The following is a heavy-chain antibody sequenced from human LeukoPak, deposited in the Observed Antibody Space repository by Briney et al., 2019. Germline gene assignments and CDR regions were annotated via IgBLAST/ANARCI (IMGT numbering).Heavy chain of an antibody. J-gene: IGHJ4*02. V-gene: IGHV1-69*04. CDR2: SIPILGIA. CDR3: ATLLIAAAGTRGY. D-gene: IGHD6-13*01. CDR1: GGTFSSYA. Sequence: SVKVSCKASGGTFSSYAISLVRQAPGQGLEWMGRSIPILGIANYAQKFQGRVTITADKSTSTAYMELSSLRSEDTAVYYCATLLIAAAGTRGYWGQGTLVTVSS.